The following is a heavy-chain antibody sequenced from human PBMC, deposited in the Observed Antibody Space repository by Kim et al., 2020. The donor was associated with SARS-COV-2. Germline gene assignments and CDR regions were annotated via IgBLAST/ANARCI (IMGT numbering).Heavy chain of an antibody. CDR3: AREVDPGPLDN. J-gene: IGHJ4*02. CDR2: NR. D-gene: IGHD5-12*01. Sequence: NRLYGDSVKGRFHISRDQSKNTLFLQMNGLSVEDTALYYCAREVDPGPLDNWGQGTLVIVSS. V-gene: IGHV3-33*01.